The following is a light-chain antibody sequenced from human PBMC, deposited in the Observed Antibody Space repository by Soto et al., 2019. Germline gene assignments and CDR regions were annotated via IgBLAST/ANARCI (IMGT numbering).Light chain of an antibody. V-gene: IGLV1-40*01. CDR1: NANLGAGFD. CDR3: QSYDSDVTGYV. Sequence: QSVLTQPPPVSGAPGQRVTISCTGSNANLGAGFDVHWYQQLPGTAPKLLIYGNNIRPSGVPDRFSGSRAATSPSLAITGLQAADEAEYYCQSYDSDVTGYVFGTGTKVTVL. CDR2: GNN. J-gene: IGLJ1*01.